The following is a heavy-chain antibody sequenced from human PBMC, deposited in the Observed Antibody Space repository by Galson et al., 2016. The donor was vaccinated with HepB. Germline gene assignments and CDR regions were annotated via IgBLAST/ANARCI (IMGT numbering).Heavy chain of an antibody. J-gene: IGHJ4*02. CDR1: GFTFSSYW. D-gene: IGHD6-19*01. CDR3: AKADEIALAGLFDH. CDR2: IGGDGYNI. V-gene: IGHV3-23*01. Sequence: SLRLSCAASGFTFSSYWMSWVRQAPGKGLEWVANIGGDGYNIYYADSVERRFTVSRDNCKNTLYLQINSLRAEDTAVYYCAKADEIALAGLFDHWGQGTLVTVSS.